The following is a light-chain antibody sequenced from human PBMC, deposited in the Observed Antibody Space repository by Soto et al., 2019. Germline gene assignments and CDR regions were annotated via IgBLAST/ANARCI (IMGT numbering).Light chain of an antibody. J-gene: IGKJ4*01. CDR1: HGIENY. CDR2: AAS. V-gene: IGKV1-16*02. CDR3: QPYNTYPLT. Sequence: DIQMTQSPSSLSASVGDRVTITCRASHGIENYLAWFQQKPGTAPKSLIYAASSLHSGVPSKFSGSGSGTDFTLTISNLQPEDFATYYCQPYNTYPLTFGGGTKVEIK.